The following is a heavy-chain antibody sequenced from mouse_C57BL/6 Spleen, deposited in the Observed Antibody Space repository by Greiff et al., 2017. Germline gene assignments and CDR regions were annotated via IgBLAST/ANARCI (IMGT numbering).Heavy chain of an antibody. J-gene: IGHJ3*01. D-gene: IGHD1-1*01. V-gene: IGHV5-4*01. CDR3: ARDRGYYGSSSWFAY. Sequence: EVMLVESGGGLVKPGGSLKLSCAASGFTFSSYAMSWVRQTPEKRLEWVATISDGGSYTYYPDNVKGRFTISRDNAKNNLYLQMRHLQSEDTAMYYCARDRGYYGSSSWFAYWCQGTLVTVSA. CDR2: ISDGGSYT. CDR1: GFTFSSYA.